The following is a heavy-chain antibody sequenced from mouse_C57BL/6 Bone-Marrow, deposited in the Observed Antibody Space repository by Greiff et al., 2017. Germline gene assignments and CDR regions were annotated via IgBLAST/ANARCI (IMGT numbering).Heavy chain of an antibody. J-gene: IGHJ3*01. CDR1: GYTFTSYW. CDR2: INPNSGST. CDR3: SMWSFYYGYLD. V-gene: IGHV1-64*01. Sequence: QVQLQQPGAELVKPGASVKLSCKASGYTFTSYWMHWVKQRPGPGLEWIGMINPNSGSTHYNEKFKSKATLTVDKSSSTAYMQLSSLTSEDSAVYYCSMWSFYYGYLDWGQGTLLTVSA. D-gene: IGHD2-2*01.